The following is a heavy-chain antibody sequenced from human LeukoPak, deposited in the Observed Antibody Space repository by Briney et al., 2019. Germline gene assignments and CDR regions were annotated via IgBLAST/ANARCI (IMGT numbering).Heavy chain of an antibody. D-gene: IGHD6-19*01. V-gene: IGHV3-30-3*01. CDR1: GFTFSSYA. CDR2: ISYDGGTK. Sequence: GGSLRLSCAASGFTFSSYAMSWVRQAPGKGLEWVAVISYDGGTKYYADSVKGRFTISRDSSKNMLFLQMNSLRTEDTAVYYCAKISAVAAAPGGFDVWGQGTMVTVSS. J-gene: IGHJ3*01. CDR3: AKISAVAAAPGGFDV.